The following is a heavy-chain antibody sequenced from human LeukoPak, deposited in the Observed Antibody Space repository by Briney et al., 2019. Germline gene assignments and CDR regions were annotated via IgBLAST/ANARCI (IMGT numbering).Heavy chain of an antibody. CDR1: GYTLTSYG. J-gene: IGHJ3*02. Sequence: ASLKVSCKPSGYTLTSYGISCVRQAPGQLLEWMGWISAYNSNTNYAQKLQGRVTMTTDTSTSTAYMELRSLRSDDTAVYYCAGLLGRSEAFDIWGQGTMVTVSS. V-gene: IGHV1-18*01. CDR3: AGLLGRSEAFDI. D-gene: IGHD7-27*01. CDR2: ISAYNSNT.